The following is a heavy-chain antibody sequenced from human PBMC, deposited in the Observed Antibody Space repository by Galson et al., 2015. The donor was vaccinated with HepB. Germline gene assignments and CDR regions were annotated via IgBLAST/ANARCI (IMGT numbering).Heavy chain of an antibody. J-gene: IGHJ4*02. V-gene: IGHV3-30*04. CDR3: ASSVGIAAPPDY. D-gene: IGHD6-13*01. CDR2: ISYDGSNK. Sequence: SLRLSCAASGFTFSSYAMHWVRQAPGKGLEWVAVISYDGSNKYYADSAKGRFTISRDNSKNTLYLQMNSLRAEDTAVYYCASSVGIAAPPDYWGQGTLVTVSS. CDR1: GFTFSSYA.